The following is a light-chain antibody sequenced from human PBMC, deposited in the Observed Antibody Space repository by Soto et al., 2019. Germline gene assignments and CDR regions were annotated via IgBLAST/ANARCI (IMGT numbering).Light chain of an antibody. V-gene: IGLV2-23*02. Sequence: QSVLTQPASVSGSPGQWITISCTGTTNDVGGYDLVSWYQHHPGKAPKLIIYEATKRPSGVSDGFSGSKFGNTASRTISALQAEDVADYTCCTFAGGATFVFGGGTKLPVL. J-gene: IGLJ2*01. CDR1: TNDVGGYDL. CDR3: CTFAGGATFV. CDR2: EAT.